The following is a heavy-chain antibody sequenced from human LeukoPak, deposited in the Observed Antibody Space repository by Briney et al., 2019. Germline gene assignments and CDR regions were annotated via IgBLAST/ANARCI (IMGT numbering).Heavy chain of an antibody. CDR2: INPNSGDP. CDR3: ARSAGHCNNGVCFTDYYIDV. Sequence: GASVTVSFKASGYTFTDSYIHWVRHAPGQGLEWMGRINPNSGDPNYPQNFQGRVTMTRDTSISTAYMEMSSLTSDDTAVYYCARSAGHCNNGVCFTDYYIDVWGTGTTVTVSS. J-gene: IGHJ6*03. V-gene: IGHV1-2*06. CDR1: GYTFTDSY. D-gene: IGHD2-8*01.